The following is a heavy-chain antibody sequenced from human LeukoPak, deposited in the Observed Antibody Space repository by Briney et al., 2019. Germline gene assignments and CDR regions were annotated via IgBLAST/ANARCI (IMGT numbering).Heavy chain of an antibody. D-gene: IGHD2-15*01. CDR3: ATDCSGNRCYSL. CDR1: GFTFSSYA. V-gene: IGHV3-43*02. CDR2: ISGDGGST. Sequence: GGSLRLSCTASGFTFSSYAMNWVRQAPGKGLEWVSFISGDGGSTYYADSVKGRFTISRDNSRNSLYLQMNSLRLGDTALYYCATDCSGNRCYSLWGQGALVTVSS. J-gene: IGHJ4*02.